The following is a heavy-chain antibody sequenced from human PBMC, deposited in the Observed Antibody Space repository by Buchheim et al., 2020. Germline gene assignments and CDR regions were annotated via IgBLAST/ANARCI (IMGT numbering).Heavy chain of an antibody. V-gene: IGHV3-15*01. CDR2: IRSKADAATT. J-gene: IGHJ4*02. D-gene: IGHD1-14*01. Sequence: EVQVVESGGGLVKRGGSLRLSCAASGFTFSSAWMSWVRQAPGKGLEWVARIRSKADAATTEYAAPVKGRFTISRDDSKNTQYLQMNSLKTEDTAVYYCAIDVVSPLAQIDYWGQGTL. CDR3: AIDVVSPLAQIDY. CDR1: GFTFSSAW.